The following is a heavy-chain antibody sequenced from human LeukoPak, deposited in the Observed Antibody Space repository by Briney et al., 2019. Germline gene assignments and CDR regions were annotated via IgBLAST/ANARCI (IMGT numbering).Heavy chain of an antibody. Sequence: PSETLSLTCTVSGGSISSYYWSWIRQPPGKGLEWIGYIYYSGSTNYNPSLKSRVTISVDTSKNQFSLKLSSVTAADTAVYYCARDRDYYGSGTHEIGFDYWGQGTLVTVSS. J-gene: IGHJ4*02. CDR1: GGSISSYY. CDR3: ARDRDYYGSGTHEIGFDY. V-gene: IGHV4-59*01. D-gene: IGHD3-10*01. CDR2: IYYSGST.